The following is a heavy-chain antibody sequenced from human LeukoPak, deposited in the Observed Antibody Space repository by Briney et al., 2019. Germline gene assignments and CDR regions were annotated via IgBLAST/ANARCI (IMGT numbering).Heavy chain of an antibody. CDR1: GGSISSTSYY. V-gene: IGHV4-39*01. CDR3: ARTQYSTSPEGYYYYYMDV. CDR2: IYYSGST. Sequence: PSETLSLTCTVSGGSISSTSYYWGWIRQPPGKGLEWIGSIYYSGSTSYNPSLRSRVSISVDTSKDQFSLKLSSVAAADTAVYYCARTQYSTSPEGYYYYYMDVWGQGTTLTVSS. D-gene: IGHD6-6*01. J-gene: IGHJ6*03.